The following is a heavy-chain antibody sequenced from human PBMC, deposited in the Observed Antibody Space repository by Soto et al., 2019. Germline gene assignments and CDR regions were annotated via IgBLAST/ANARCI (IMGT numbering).Heavy chain of an antibody. J-gene: IGHJ6*02. Sequence: HPGGSLRLSCAGSGFAFSSHWMSWVRQAPGKGLEWVAVISYDGSNKYYAESVKGRFIISRDKSENTLYLQMNSLRAEDTALYYCAKDLGSGKPYYYYAMDVWGQGTTVTVSS. D-gene: IGHD3-10*01. CDR2: ISYDGSNK. V-gene: IGHV3-30*18. CDR1: GFAFSSHW. CDR3: AKDLGSGKPYYYYAMDV.